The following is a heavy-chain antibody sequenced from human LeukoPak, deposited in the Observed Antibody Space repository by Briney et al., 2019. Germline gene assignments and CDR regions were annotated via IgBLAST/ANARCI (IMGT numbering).Heavy chain of an antibody. J-gene: IGHJ3*02. V-gene: IGHV3-30-3*01. CDR1: RFTLGNYA. D-gene: IGHD3-22*01. CDR2: ISNDGNDK. CDR3: ARDEYYGSSGSDAFDI. Sequence: GRSLRLSCAASRFTLGNYAMHWVRQAPGKGLEWVAVISNDGNDKYHADSVKGRFTISRDNPRNTLYLQMNSLRTEDTTVYYCARDEYYGSSGSDAFDIWGQGTMVTVSS.